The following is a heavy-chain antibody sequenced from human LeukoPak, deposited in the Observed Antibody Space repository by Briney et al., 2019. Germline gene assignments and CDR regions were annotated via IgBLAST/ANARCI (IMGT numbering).Heavy chain of an antibody. CDR1: GVTFSSCE. Sequence: HTGGSLRLSCTASGVTFSSCEMNWVRQAPGKGLEWVAIIWYDGSKNYYADSVKGRFTISRDNFNNTLYLQMNSLRAEDTALYYCARAPYTTGRSFYFDSWGQGTLVTVSS. J-gene: IGHJ4*02. CDR2: IWYDGSKN. CDR3: ARAPYTTGRSFYFDS. V-gene: IGHV3-33*08. D-gene: IGHD2-2*02.